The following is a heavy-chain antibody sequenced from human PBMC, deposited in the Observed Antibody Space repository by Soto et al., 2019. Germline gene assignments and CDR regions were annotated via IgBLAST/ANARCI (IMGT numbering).Heavy chain of an antibody. CDR3: ARGGYRYGSDVFDI. CDR1: GGSFSGYY. V-gene: IGHV4-34*01. CDR2: INHSGST. Sequence: SETLSLTCAVYGGSFSGYYWSWIRQPPGKGLEWIGEINHSGSTNYNPSLKSRVTISVDTSKNQFSLSLSSVTAADTAMYYCARGGYRYGSDVFDIWGQGAMVTVSS. J-gene: IGHJ3*02. D-gene: IGHD5-18*01.